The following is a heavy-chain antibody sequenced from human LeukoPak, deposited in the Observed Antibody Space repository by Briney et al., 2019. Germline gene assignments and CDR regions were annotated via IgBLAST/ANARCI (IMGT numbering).Heavy chain of an antibody. CDR3: ARVGVPAAEWLRGYFDY. Sequence: GASLQISCKNSGYIFTSYWIGRVRQLPGKGLEWMGIIYPGDSDTRYSPSFQGQVTISADKSISTAFLQWNSLKASDTAMYYCARVGVPAAEWLRGYFDYWGQGTLVTVSS. CDR1: GYIFTSYW. CDR2: IYPGDSDT. J-gene: IGHJ4*02. V-gene: IGHV5-51*01. D-gene: IGHD2-15*01.